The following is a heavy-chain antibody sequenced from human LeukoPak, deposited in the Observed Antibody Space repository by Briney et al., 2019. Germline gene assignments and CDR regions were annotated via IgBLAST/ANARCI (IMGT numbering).Heavy chain of an antibody. J-gene: IGHJ5*02. Sequence: SETLSLTCAVYGGSFSGYYWSWIRQPPGKGLEWIGEISHSGSTNYNPSLKSRVTISVDTSKNQFSLKLSPVTAADTAVYYCARGALFDPWGQGTLVTVSS. CDR1: GGSFSGYY. CDR3: ARGALFDP. V-gene: IGHV4-34*01. CDR2: ISHSGST.